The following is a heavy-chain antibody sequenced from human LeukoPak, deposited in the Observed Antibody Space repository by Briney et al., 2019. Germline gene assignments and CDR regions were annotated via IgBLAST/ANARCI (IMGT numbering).Heavy chain of an antibody. CDR1: GFTFSSYA. D-gene: IGHD6-13*01. J-gene: IGHJ4*02. CDR3: AIDGGLSSWHHY. V-gene: IGHV3-23*01. CDR2: ISGSGGST. Sequence: GGSLRLSCAASGFTFSSYAMSWVRQAPGKGLEWVSGISGSGGSTYYADSVKGRFTISRDNSKNTLYLQMNSLRAEDTAVYYCAIDGGLSSWHHYRGQGTLVTVSS.